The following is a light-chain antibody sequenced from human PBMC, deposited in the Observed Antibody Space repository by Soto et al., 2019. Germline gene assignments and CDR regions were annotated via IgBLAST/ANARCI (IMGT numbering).Light chain of an antibody. CDR2: EVT. J-gene: IGLJ2*01. CDR1: SSDVGGYNY. CDR3: SSYTSSNTLI. V-gene: IGLV2-14*01. Sequence: QSALTQPASVSGSPGQTITISCTGTSSDVGGYNYVSWYQQYPGKAPKVMIYEVTNRPSGVSNRFSGSKSGNTASLTISGLQAEDEADYYCSSYTSSNTLIFGGGTKLTVL.